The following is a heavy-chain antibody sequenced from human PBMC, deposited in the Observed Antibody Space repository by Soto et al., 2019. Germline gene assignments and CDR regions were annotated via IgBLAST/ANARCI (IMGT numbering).Heavy chain of an antibody. CDR3: ARGTPSPLIVRSSRGPWFDP. V-gene: IGHV4-59*08. CDR2: MYYGGRT. CDR1: RGSISSYY. D-gene: IGHD2-15*01. Sequence: SETLSLTCTVSRGSISSYYWSWIRPPPGKGLEWIGYMYYGGRTNYNPSLKSRVTISVDTSKMQVSLKLSSVTAADTAVYFCARGTPSPLIVRSSRGPWFDPWGQGTRVTVS. J-gene: IGHJ5*02.